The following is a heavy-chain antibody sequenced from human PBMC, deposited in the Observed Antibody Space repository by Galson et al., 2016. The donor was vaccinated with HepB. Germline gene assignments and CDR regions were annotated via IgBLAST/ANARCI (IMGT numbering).Heavy chain of an antibody. CDR3: ARDPVDYALPYGMDV. Sequence: SVKVSCKASGYSFTSYSVHWVRQAPGKRLEWMGWINPGKGNTEYSQTFQGRATITRETSARTVYVELIGLTAADTARYYCARDPVDYALPYGMDVWGHRTTVIVSS. CDR1: GYSFTSYS. V-gene: IGHV1-3*01. D-gene: IGHD3-16*01. CDR2: INPGKGNT. J-gene: IGHJ6*02.